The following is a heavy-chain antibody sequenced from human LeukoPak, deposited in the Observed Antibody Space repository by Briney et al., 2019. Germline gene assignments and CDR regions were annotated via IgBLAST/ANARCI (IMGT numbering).Heavy chain of an antibody. J-gene: IGHJ6*02. CDR2: IIPIFCKA. Sequence: SVKVSCKASGGTFSSYAISWVRQAPGQGLEWMGGIIPIFCKANYAQKFQGRVTITADESTSTAYRELSRLRSEDTAVYYGARSLGGFGELLSYYDYGMDVWGQGTTVTVSS. CDR1: GGTFSSYA. V-gene: IGHV1-69*01. D-gene: IGHD3-10*01. CDR3: ARSLGGFGELLSYYDYGMDV.